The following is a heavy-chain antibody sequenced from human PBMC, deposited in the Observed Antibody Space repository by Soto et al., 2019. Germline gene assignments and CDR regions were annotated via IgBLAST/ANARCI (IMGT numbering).Heavy chain of an antibody. V-gene: IGHV4-30-4*01. Sequence: PSETLSLTCSVSGGSISSGDYYWTWIRQPPGKGLEWIGYIYYSGSTYYNPSLKSRVTISVDTSKNQFSLKLSSVTAADTAVYYCARDGYSYGGRDYGMDVWGQGTTVTVSS. CDR3: ARDGYSYGGRDYGMDV. CDR1: GGSISSGDYY. D-gene: IGHD5-18*01. CDR2: IYYSGST. J-gene: IGHJ6*02.